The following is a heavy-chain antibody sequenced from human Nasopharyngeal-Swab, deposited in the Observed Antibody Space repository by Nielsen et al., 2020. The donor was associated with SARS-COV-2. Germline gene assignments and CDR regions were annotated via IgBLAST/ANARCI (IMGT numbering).Heavy chain of an antibody. Sequence: GESLKISCAASGFTFSSYGMHWVRQAPGKGLEWVAFIRYDGSNKYYADSVKGRFTISRDNSKNTLYLQMNSLRAEDTAVYYCAKDMTAKYCSSISCQREDAFDIWGQGTMVTVSS. D-gene: IGHD2-2*01. CDR3: AKDMTAKYCSSISCQREDAFDI. V-gene: IGHV3-30*02. J-gene: IGHJ3*02. CDR2: IRYDGSNK. CDR1: GFTFSSYG.